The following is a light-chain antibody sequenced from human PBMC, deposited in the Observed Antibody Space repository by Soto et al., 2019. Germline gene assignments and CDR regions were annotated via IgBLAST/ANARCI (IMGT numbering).Light chain of an antibody. V-gene: IGKV1-5*03. CDR2: KAS. Sequence: DIQMTQSPSTLSASVGDRVTITCRASQSISSWLAWYQQKPGKAPKLLIYKASSLEIGVPSRFSGSGSGTEFTRTISSLQPDDFATYYCQQYNSYPLTFGGGTKVEIK. CDR3: QQYNSYPLT. J-gene: IGKJ4*01. CDR1: QSISSW.